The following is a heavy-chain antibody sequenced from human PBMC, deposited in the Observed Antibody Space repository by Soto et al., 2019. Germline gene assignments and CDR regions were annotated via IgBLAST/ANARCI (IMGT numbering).Heavy chain of an antibody. D-gene: IGHD2-15*01. J-gene: IGHJ1*01. CDR3: ASSDKSSTGDYFQQ. V-gene: IGHV1-69*01. CDR1: GGTFSNSA. CDR2: IIPVIDTV. Sequence: QVHLVQSGAEVRKPGSSVKVSCKASGGTFSNSAFNWVRQAPGQGLEWMGGIIPVIDTVDYAQKLQGRVTITADESTSTVYMDLSSLRSEDSAVYYCASSDKSSTGDYFQQWGQGTLVTVSS.